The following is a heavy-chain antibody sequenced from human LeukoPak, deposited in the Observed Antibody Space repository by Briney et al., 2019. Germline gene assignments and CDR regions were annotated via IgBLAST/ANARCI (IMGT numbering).Heavy chain of an antibody. CDR1: GFTFSSYE. Sequence: PGGSLRLSCAASGFTFSSYEMNWVRQAPGKGLEWVSYISSSSSTIYYADSVKGRFTISRDNAKNSLYLQMNSLRAEDTAVYYCARDGSDYDRIQDGFDPWGQGTLVTVSS. V-gene: IGHV3-48*03. CDR2: ISSSSSTI. D-gene: IGHD3-22*01. J-gene: IGHJ5*02. CDR3: ARDGSDYDRIQDGFDP.